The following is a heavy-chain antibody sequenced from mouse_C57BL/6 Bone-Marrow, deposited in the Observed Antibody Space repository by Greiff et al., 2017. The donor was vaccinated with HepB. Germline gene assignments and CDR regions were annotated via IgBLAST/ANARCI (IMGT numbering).Heavy chain of an antibody. Sequence: VQLQQSGPELVKPGASVKISCKASGYSFTDYNMNWVKQSNGKSLEWIGVINPNYGTTSYNQKFKCKATLTVDQSSSPAYMQLNSLTSEDSDVYYCSRSGYGSFYWYFDGWGTGATVTVSS. CDR3: SRSGYGSFYWYFDG. CDR1: GYSFTDYN. CDR2: INPNYGTT. D-gene: IGHD1-1*01. J-gene: IGHJ1*03. V-gene: IGHV1-39*01.